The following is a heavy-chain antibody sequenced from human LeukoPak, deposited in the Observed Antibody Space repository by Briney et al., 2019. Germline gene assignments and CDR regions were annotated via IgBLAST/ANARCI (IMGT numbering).Heavy chain of an antibody. D-gene: IGHD6-19*01. J-gene: IGHJ4*02. Sequence: SETLSLTCTVSGGSISSGSYYWSWIRQPAGKGLEWIGRIYTSGSTNYNPSLKSRVTISVDTSKNQFSLKLSSVTAADTAVYYCAIYIAVAGRFDYWGQGTLVTVSS. V-gene: IGHV4-61*02. CDR3: AIYIAVAGRFDY. CDR1: GGSISSGSYY. CDR2: IYTSGST.